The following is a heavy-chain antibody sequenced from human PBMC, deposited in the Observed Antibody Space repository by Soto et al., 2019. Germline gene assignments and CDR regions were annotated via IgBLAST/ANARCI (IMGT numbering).Heavy chain of an antibody. CDR3: ARGGYSSSWDYYYYYGMDV. Sequence: GASVKVSCKASGYTFTGYYMHWVRQAPGQGLEWMGWINPNSGGTNYAQKFQGRVTMTRDTSISTAYMELSRLRSDDTAVYYCARGGYSSSWDYYYYYGMDVWGQGTTVTVS. J-gene: IGHJ6*02. V-gene: IGHV1-2*02. D-gene: IGHD6-13*01. CDR1: GYTFTGYY. CDR2: INPNSGGT.